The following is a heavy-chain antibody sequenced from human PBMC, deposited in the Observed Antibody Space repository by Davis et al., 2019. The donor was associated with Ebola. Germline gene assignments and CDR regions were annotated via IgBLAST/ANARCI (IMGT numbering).Heavy chain of an antibody. CDR1: GYTFTGYY. V-gene: IGHV1-2*02. Sequence: ASVKVSCKASGYTFTGYYMHWVRQAPGQGLEWMGWINPNSGGTNYAQKFQGRVTMTRDTSISTAYMELSSLRSKDTAVYYCASTRGNGYNPFDYWGQGTLVTVSS. CDR2: INPNSGGT. D-gene: IGHD5-24*01. J-gene: IGHJ4*02. CDR3: ASTRGNGYNPFDY.